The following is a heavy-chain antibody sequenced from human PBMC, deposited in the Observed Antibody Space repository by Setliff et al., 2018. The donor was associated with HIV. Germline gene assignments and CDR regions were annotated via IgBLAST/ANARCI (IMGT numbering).Heavy chain of an antibody. CDR1: GFTFSSYS. Sequence: GESLKISCAASGFTFSSYSMNWVRQAPGKGLEWVSYISSSSSTIYYADSVKGRFTISRDNAKNSLYLQMNSLRAGDTAVYYCAREGFSGDWYGPVVKALDMWGQGTMVTVSS. CDR2: ISSSSSTI. V-gene: IGHV3-48*01. D-gene: IGHD6-19*01. CDR3: AREGFSGDWYGPVVKALDM. J-gene: IGHJ3*02.